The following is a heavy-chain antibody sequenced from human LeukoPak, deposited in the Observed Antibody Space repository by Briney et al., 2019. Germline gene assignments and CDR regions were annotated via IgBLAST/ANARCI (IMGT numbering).Heavy chain of an antibody. CDR1: GGSFSGYY. J-gene: IGHJ4*02. V-gene: IGHV4-34*01. CDR3: ARGGENCSGGSCYQEGRREVDY. D-gene: IGHD2-15*01. CDR2: INHSGST. Sequence: KPSETLSLTCAVYGGSFSGYYWSWIRQPPGKGLEWIGEINHSGSTNYNPSLKSRVTISVDTSKNQFSLKLSSATAADTAVYYCARGGENCSGGSCYQEGRREVDYWGQGTLVTVSS.